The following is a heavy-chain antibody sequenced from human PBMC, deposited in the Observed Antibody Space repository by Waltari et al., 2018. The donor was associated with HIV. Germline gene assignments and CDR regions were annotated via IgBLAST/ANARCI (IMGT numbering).Heavy chain of an antibody. CDR2: LKSKADGGTT. CDR1: GFNFTNAW. D-gene: IGHD2-15*01. Sequence: EVQLVESGGDLVKPGGSLRLSCAGSGFNFTNAWMNWVRQAPGKGLEWVGRLKSKADGGTTDYAAPVKGRFIVSRDDSKNTLYLQMNSLKTDDTAVYYCTTFTAAGAFDIWGQGTMVTVSS. CDR3: TTFTAAGAFDI. V-gene: IGHV3-15*01. J-gene: IGHJ3*02.